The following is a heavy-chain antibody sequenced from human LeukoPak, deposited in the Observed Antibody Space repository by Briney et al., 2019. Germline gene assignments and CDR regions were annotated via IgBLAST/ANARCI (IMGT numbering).Heavy chain of an antibody. CDR2: IRYDGSNK. CDR3: AKDPRGGHYYYYMDV. J-gene: IGHJ6*03. V-gene: IGHV3-30*02. CDR1: GFTFSSYG. Sequence: VGSLRLSCAASGFTFSSYGMQWVRQASGKGLEWVAFIRYDGSNKYYADSVKGRFTISRDNSKNTLYLQMNSLRAEDTAVYYCAKDPRGGHYYYYMDVWGKGTTVTVSS. D-gene: IGHD3-10*01.